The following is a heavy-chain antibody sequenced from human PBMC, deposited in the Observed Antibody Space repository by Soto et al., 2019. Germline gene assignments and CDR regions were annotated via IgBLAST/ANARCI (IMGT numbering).Heavy chain of an antibody. V-gene: IGHV4-34*01. J-gene: IGHJ5*02. CDR2: INHSGST. CDR1: GGSFSGYY. CDR3: ARVPVAGGYCSGGGCYLLTNWFDP. D-gene: IGHD2-15*01. Sequence: SETLSLTCAVYGGSFSGYYWSWIRQPPGKGLEWIGEINHSGSTNYNPSLKSRDTISVDTAKNKFSLQLSPVTAADTAVNYCARVPVAGGYCSGGGCYLLTNWFDPWGQGTLVTVSS.